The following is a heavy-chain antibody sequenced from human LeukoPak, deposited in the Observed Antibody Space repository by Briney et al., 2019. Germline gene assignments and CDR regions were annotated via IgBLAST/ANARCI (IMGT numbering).Heavy chain of an antibody. D-gene: IGHD3-9*01. CDR3: ASGQYYDILTGYGY. CDR2: IYYSGST. V-gene: IGHV4-59*12. CDR1: GGSISSYY. J-gene: IGHJ4*02. Sequence: SETLSLTCTVSGGSISSYYWSWIRQPPGKGLEWIGYIYYSGSTNYNPSLKSRVTISVDTSKNQFSLKLSSVTAADTAVYYCASGQYYDILTGYGYWGQGTLVTVSS.